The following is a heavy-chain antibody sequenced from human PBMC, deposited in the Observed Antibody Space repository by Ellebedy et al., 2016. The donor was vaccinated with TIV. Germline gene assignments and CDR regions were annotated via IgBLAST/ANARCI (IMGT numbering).Heavy chain of an antibody. Sequence: GGSLRLSCAASGFTFSSYAMHWVRQAPDKGLEWVAIISYDGSNKYYADSVKGRFTISRDNSKNTLYLQMNSLRAEDTAVYYCARDSRWLESYYYYGMDVWGQGTTVTVSS. CDR2: ISYDGSNK. CDR3: ARDSRWLESYYYYGMDV. CDR1: GFTFSSYA. V-gene: IGHV3-30-3*01. J-gene: IGHJ6*02. D-gene: IGHD6-19*01.